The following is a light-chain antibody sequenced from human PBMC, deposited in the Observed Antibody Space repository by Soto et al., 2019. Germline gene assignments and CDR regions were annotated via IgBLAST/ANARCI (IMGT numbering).Light chain of an antibody. J-gene: IGLJ3*02. Sequence: QSALTQPASVSGSPGQSITISCTGTSSDVGSYNLVSWYQQHPVKTPKLMIYEGNKRPSGVSNRFSGSKSGNTASLTISGFQAEDEADYYCCSYAGSDTWVFGGGTKLTVL. CDR2: EGN. CDR3: CSYAGSDTWV. CDR1: SSDVGSYNL. V-gene: IGLV2-23*01.